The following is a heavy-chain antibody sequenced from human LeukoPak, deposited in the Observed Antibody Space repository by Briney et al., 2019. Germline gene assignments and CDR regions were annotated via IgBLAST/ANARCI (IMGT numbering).Heavy chain of an antibody. V-gene: IGHV1-3*01. CDR1: GYTFTSYA. J-gene: IGHJ4*02. D-gene: IGHD6-19*01. Sequence: ASVKVSCTASGYTFTSYAMHWVRQAPGQRLEWMGWINAGNGNTKYSQKFQGRVTITRDTSASTAYMELSSLRSDDTAVYYCARDQSSGWPNFDYWGQGTLVTVSS. CDR3: ARDQSSGWPNFDY. CDR2: INAGNGNT.